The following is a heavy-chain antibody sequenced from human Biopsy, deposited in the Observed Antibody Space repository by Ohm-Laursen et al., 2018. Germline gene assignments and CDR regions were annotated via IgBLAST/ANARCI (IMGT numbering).Heavy chain of an antibody. CDR1: GYTFIRYD. J-gene: IGHJ4*02. CDR2: MNLNSGKT. D-gene: IGHD1-26*01. V-gene: IGHV1-8*01. CDR3: ASEGGTYSKPFDY. Sequence: PSAYPSRTASGYTFIRYDIDCVRQATGQGVGWMGWMNLNSGKTGYAQKFQGRVTMTTNPSVNTAYMELSSLTFEDAAVYYCASEGGTYSKPFDYWGQGSQVIVSS.